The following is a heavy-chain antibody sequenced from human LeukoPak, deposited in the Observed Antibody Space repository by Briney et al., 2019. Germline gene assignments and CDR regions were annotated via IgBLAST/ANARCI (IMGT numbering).Heavy chain of an antibody. CDR2: IKQDGSEK. V-gene: IGHV3-7*01. Sequence: GGSLRLACVGSGFSFATYWMSWVRQAPGKGLEWVANIKQDGSEKYYVDSVKGRFTISRDNAKNSLYLQMNSLRAEDTAVYYCARDPGSAFGGVTVKVYYYYMDVWGKGTTVTVSS. CDR1: GFSFATYW. D-gene: IGHD3-16*02. J-gene: IGHJ6*03. CDR3: ARDPGSAFGGVTVKVYYYYMDV.